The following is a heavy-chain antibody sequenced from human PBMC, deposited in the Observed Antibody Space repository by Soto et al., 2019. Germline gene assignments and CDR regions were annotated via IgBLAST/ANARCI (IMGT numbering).Heavy chain of an antibody. D-gene: IGHD3-16*01. CDR1: GASISTYYW. CDR2: IYHSGST. CDR3: ARIGAGYYYYGMDV. J-gene: IGHJ6*02. V-gene: IGHV4-4*02. Sequence: SETLSLTCSVSGASISTYYWWSWVRQPPGRGLEWIGEIYHSGSTNYNPSLKSRVTISVDKSKNQFSLKLSSVTAADTAVYYCARIGAGYYYYGMDVWGQGTTVTAP.